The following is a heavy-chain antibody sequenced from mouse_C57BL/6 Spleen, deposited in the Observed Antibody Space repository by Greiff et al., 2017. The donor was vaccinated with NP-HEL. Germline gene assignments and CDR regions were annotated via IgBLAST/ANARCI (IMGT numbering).Heavy chain of an antibody. CDR3: ARYSGGTPFDG. V-gene: IGHV7-3*01. D-gene: IGHD4-1*01. CDR1: GFTFTDYY. J-gene: IGHJ2*01. CDR2: IRNKANGYTT. Sequence: EVKLVESGGGLVQPGGSLSLSCAASGFTFTDYYMSWVRQPPGKALEWLGFIRNKANGYTTEYSASVKGRFTISRDNSQSILYLQMNALRAEDSATYYCARYSGGTPFDGWGQGTTLTVSS.